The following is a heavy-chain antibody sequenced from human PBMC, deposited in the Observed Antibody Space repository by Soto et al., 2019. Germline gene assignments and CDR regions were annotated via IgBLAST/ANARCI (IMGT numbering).Heavy chain of an antibody. Sequence: GGSLRLSCAASGFTVDNYAMTWVRQAPGKGLEWVSCVGGSGDSTYYADSVKGRFTISRDTSKNTLYLQMNSLRPDDTAVYYCAKGQGYYYDSSGYTFDYWGQGTLVTVSS. CDR2: VGGSGDST. J-gene: IGHJ4*02. CDR3: AKGQGYYYDSSGYTFDY. CDR1: GFTVDNYA. V-gene: IGHV3-23*01. D-gene: IGHD3-22*01.